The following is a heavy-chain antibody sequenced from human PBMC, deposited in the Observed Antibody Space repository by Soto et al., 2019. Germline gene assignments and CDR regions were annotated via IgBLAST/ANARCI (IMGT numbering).Heavy chain of an antibody. CDR2: IYYSGST. D-gene: IGHD6-13*01. Sequence: KTSETLSLTCTVSGGSISSYYWSWIRQPPGKGLEWIGYIYYSGSTNYNPSLKSRVTISVDTSKNQFSLKLSSVTAADTAVYYCARDXGLAAAANYYYYYGMDVWGQGTTVTVSS. CDR3: ARDXGLAAAANYYYYYGMDV. J-gene: IGHJ6*02. CDR1: GGSISSYY. V-gene: IGHV4-59*01.